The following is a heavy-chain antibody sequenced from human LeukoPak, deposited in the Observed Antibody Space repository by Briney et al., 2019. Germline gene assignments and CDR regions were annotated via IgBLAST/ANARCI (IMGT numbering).Heavy chain of an antibody. CDR3: ARGPYWYFDL. V-gene: IGHV3-11*04. CDR1: GFTFSDNY. J-gene: IGHJ2*01. CDR2: VSSSGSTI. Sequence: GGSLRLSCAASGFTFSDNYMSWIRQAPGKGLECVSYVSSSGSTIYYADSVKGRFTISRDNAKNSQYLQMNSLRAEDTAVYYCARGPYWYFDLWGRGTLVTVSS.